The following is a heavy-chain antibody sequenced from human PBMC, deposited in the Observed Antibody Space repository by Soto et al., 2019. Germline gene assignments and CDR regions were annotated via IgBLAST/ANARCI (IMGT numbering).Heavy chain of an antibody. V-gene: IGHV4-59*01. J-gene: IGHJ6*03. CDR1: GGSISSYY. D-gene: IGHD6-13*01. CDR2: IYYSGST. CDR3: ARFKQQLASYYYYYYMDV. Sequence: PSETLSLTCTVSGGSISSYYWSWIRQPPGKGLEWIGYIYYSGSTNYNPSLKSRVTISVDTSKNQFSLKLSSVTAADTAVYYCARFKQQLASYYYYYYMDVWGKGTTVTVSS.